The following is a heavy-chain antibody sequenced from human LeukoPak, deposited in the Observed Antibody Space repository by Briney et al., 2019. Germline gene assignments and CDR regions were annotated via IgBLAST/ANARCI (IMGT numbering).Heavy chain of an antibody. Sequence: EGSVKVSCKASGYTFTGYYMHWVRQAPGQGLEWMGRINPNSGGTNYAQKFQGRVTMTRDTSISTAYMELSRLRSDDTAVYYCAIGGITIFGVAFDYWGQGTLVTVSS. CDR2: INPNSGGT. D-gene: IGHD3-3*01. J-gene: IGHJ4*02. CDR1: GYTFTGYY. CDR3: AIGGITIFGVAFDY. V-gene: IGHV1-2*06.